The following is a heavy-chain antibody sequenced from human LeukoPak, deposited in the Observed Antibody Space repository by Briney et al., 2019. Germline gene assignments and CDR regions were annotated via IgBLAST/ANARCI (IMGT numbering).Heavy chain of an antibody. Sequence: PGGSLRLSCAASGFTFSSYAMSWVRQAPGKGLEWVSVISGSGYSTYYADSVKGRFTISRDNSKNTLYLQISSLRAEDTAVYYWAKDRSGSTAEYFQHWGQGTLVTVSS. CDR3: AKDRSGSTAEYFQH. D-gene: IGHD3-10*01. CDR2: ISGSGYST. CDR1: GFTFSSYA. J-gene: IGHJ1*01. V-gene: IGHV3-23*01.